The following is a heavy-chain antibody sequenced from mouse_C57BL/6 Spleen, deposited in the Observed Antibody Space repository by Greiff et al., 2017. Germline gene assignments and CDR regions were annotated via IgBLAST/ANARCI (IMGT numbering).Heavy chain of an antibody. CDR1: GYTFTEYT. Sequence: VQLQQSGAELVKPGASVKLSCKASGYTFTEYTIHWVKQRSGQGLEWIGWFYPGSGSIKYNEKFKDKATLTADKSSSPVYMELSRLTSEDSAVYFGARHEANDGYYDDFDYWGQGTTLTVSS. V-gene: IGHV1-62-2*01. CDR3: ARHEANDGYYDDFDY. CDR2: FYPGSGSI. D-gene: IGHD2-3*01. J-gene: IGHJ2*01.